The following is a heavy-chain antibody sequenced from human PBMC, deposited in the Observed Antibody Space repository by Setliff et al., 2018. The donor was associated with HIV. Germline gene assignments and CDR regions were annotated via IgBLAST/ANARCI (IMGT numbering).Heavy chain of an antibody. CDR1: GYSFARYG. CDR2: IIHILGTA. Sequence: SVKVSCKASGYSFARYGLSWVRQAPGQGLEWVGGIIHILGTADYAEKFQGRVTITADEPRSTVYLEVSNLRSEDTAVYYCAKAVRGYGSTYYNYYYMDVWGKGTTVTVSS. CDR3: AKAVRGYGSTYYNYYYMDV. J-gene: IGHJ6*03. V-gene: IGHV1-69*13. D-gene: IGHD3-10*01.